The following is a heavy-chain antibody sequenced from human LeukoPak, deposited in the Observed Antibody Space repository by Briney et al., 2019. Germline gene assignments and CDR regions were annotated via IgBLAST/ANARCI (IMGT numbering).Heavy chain of an antibody. Sequence: TPSETLSLTCAVYGGSLSGYYWSWIRQPPGKGLEWIGEINHSGSTNYNPSLKSRVTISVDTSKNQFSLKLSSVTAADTAVYYCYLRNTVTTFDNWFDPWGQGTLVTVSS. CDR2: INHSGST. D-gene: IGHD4-17*01. J-gene: IGHJ5*02. CDR3: YLRNTVTTFDNWFDP. V-gene: IGHV4-34*01. CDR1: GGSLSGYY.